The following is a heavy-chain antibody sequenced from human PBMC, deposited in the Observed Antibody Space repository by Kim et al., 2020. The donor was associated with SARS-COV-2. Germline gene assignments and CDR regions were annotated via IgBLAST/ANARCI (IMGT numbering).Heavy chain of an antibody. CDR1: GFTFSSYG. J-gene: IGHJ4*02. CDR2: ISYDGSNK. Sequence: GGSLRLSCAASGFTFSSYGMHWVRQAPGKGLEWVAVISYDGSNKYYADSVKGRFTISRDNSKNTLYLQMNSLRAEDTAVYYCARGRVVVPAAMMYWGQGTLVTVSS. D-gene: IGHD2-2*01. V-gene: IGHV3-33*05. CDR3: ARGRVVVPAAMMY.